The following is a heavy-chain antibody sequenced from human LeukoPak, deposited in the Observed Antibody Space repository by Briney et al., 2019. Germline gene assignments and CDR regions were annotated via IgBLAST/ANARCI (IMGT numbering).Heavy chain of an antibody. D-gene: IGHD3-22*01. CDR1: GFTFSNYI. V-gene: IGHV3-21*01. CDR2: ISGSSSYI. CDR3: ARDSADDSSGYYPFDY. Sequence: GGSLRLSCAASGFTFSNYIMTWVRQAPGKGLEWVSSISGSSSYIYYADSVKGRFTVSRDNAKNSLHLQMNNLRAEDTAVYYCARDSADDSSGYYPFDYWGQGTLVTVSS. J-gene: IGHJ4*02.